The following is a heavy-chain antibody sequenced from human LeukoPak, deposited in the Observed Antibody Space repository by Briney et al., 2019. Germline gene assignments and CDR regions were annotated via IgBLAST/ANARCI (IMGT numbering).Heavy chain of an antibody. CDR1: GGTFSSSV. J-gene: IGHJ4*02. CDR3: ASPPADYYDSRDYFDY. V-gene: IGHV1-69*04. D-gene: IGHD3-22*01. CDR2: IIPILGIA. Sequence: SVKVSCKASGGTFSSSVSSWGRAAPGQGLEWMGRIIPILGIANYAQKFQGRVTITADKSTSTAYMELSSLRSEDTAVYYCASPPADYYDSRDYFDYWGQGTLVTVSS.